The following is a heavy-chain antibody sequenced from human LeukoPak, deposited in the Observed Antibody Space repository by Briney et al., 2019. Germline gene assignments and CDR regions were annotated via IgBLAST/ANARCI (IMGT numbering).Heavy chain of an antibody. Sequence: ASLKVSCKASGYTFTNYYMHCVRQAPGQGLEWMGLINPTGTSTNYAQKFRGRVTMTRDTSTTTVYMELSSLRSEDTAVYYCAREESGGYFDYWGQGTLVTVSS. D-gene: IGHD2-8*02. CDR1: GYTFTNYY. CDR3: AREESGGYFDY. V-gene: IGHV1-46*01. CDR2: INPTGTST. J-gene: IGHJ4*02.